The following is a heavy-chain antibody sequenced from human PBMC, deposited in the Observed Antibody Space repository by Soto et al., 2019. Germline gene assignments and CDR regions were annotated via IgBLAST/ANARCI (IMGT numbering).Heavy chain of an antibody. D-gene: IGHD3-10*01. J-gene: IGHJ3*02. CDR1: GGSISSYY. Sequence: SETLSLTCTVSGGSISSYYWSWIRQPPGKGLEWIGYIYYSGSTNYNPSLKSRVTISVDTSKNQFSLKLSSVTAADTAVYYCARLHYYYGSGSNTRADAFDIWGQGTMVTVSS. CDR2: IYYSGST. V-gene: IGHV4-59*01. CDR3: ARLHYYYGSGSNTRADAFDI.